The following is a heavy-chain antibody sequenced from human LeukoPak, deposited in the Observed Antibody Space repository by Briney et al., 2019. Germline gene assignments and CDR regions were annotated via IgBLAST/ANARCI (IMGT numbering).Heavy chain of an antibody. V-gene: IGHV4-39*07. CDR2: IYSNGNT. CDR3: ARSATVTTGYFDY. D-gene: IGHD4-17*01. J-gene: IGHJ4*02. Sequence: SETLSLTCSVSGGSISSSGHYWGWIRQSPEKGLDWIASIYSNGNTYYNPSVKSRVTISVDTSKNQFSLKLTSVTAAETAVYYCARSATVTTGYFDYWGQGALVTVSS. CDR1: GGSISSSGHY.